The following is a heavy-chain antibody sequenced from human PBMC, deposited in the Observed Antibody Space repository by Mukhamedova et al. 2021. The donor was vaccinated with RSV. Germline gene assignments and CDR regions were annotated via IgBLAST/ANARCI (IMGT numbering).Heavy chain of an antibody. V-gene: IGHV3-23*01. CDR2: ISGSGGGT. Sequence: MGWVRQAPGRGLEWVSSISGSGGGTYYADSAKGRLTISRDNSMNTVYLQMNSLRPEDTALYYCAKAATSYDYNWGSIRAAAFEVWGQ. CDR3: AKAATSYDYNWGSIRAAAFEV. J-gene: IGHJ3*01. D-gene: IGHD3-16*01.